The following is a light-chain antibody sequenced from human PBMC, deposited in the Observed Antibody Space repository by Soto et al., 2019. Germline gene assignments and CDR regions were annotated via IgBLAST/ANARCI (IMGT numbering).Light chain of an antibody. CDR3: QQYNSYST. J-gene: IGKJ1*01. CDR2: DAS. V-gene: IGKV1-5*01. CDR1: QSISSW. Sequence: DIQMTHSPSTLSASVGDRVTITCRASQSISSWLAWYQQKPGKAPKLLIYDASSLQSGVTSRFSGSGSGTEFTLTSSSLQPDDCATYYCQQYNSYSTFGQGTKVEIK.